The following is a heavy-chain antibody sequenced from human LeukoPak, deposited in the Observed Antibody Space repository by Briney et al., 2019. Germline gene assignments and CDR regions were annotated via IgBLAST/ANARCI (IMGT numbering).Heavy chain of an antibody. Sequence: SVKVSCKASGGTFSSYAISWVRQAPGQGLEWMGRIIPIFGTANYAQKFQGRVTITTDESTSTAYMELSSLSSEDPAVYYGARNGEEARTFDYWGQGTLVTVSS. CDR3: ARNGEEARTFDY. CDR2: IIPIFGTA. CDR1: GGTFSSYA. D-gene: IGHD7-27*01. V-gene: IGHV1-69*05. J-gene: IGHJ4*02.